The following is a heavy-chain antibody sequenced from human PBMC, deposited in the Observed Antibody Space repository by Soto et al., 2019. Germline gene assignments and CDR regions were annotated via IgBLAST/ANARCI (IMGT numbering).Heavy chain of an antibody. J-gene: IGHJ6*02. CDR2: INPNSGGT. CDR1: GYTFTGYY. CDR3: ARDRREYYDILTGYLGHGTYYYGMDV. D-gene: IGHD3-9*01. V-gene: IGHV1-2*02. Sequence: ASVKVSCKASGYTFTGYYMHWVRQAPGQGLEWMGWINPNSGGTNYAQKFQGRVTMTRDTSISTAYMELSRLRSDDTAVYYCARDRREYYDILTGYLGHGTYYYGMDVWGQGTTVTVSS.